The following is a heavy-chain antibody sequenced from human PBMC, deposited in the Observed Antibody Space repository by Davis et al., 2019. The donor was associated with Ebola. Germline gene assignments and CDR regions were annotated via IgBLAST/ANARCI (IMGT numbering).Heavy chain of an antibody. V-gene: IGHV3-33*01. D-gene: IGHD4-17*01. Sequence: PGGSLRLSCAASGFTFSSYGMHWVRQAPGKGLEWVAVIWYDGSNKYYADSVKGRFTISRDNSKNTLYLQMNSLRAEDTAVYYCARSPLPRGVTTPWNDYWGQGTLVTVSS. J-gene: IGHJ4*02. CDR3: ARSPLPRGVTTPWNDY. CDR2: IWYDGSNK. CDR1: GFTFSSYG.